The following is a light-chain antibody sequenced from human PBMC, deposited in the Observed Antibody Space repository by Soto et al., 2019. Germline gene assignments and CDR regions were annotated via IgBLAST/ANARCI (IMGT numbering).Light chain of an antibody. CDR2: GAS. V-gene: IGKV3-20*01. Sequence: EILLTQSPGTLSLSPGERATLSCRASQSVSSSYLAWYQQKPGQAPRLLIYGASSRSTGIPDRFSGSGSGTDVALTISRLEPEDFAVYYCQQYGSSPLTFGGGPKVEIK. CDR1: QSVSSSY. CDR3: QQYGSSPLT. J-gene: IGKJ4*01.